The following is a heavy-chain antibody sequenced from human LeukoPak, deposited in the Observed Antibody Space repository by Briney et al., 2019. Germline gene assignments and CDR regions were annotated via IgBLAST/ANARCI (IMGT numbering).Heavy chain of an antibody. V-gene: IGHV3-23*01. Sequence: GGSLRLSCAASGFTFSSYAMSWVRQAPGKGLEWVSAISGSGGSTYYADSVKGRFTISRDNSKNTLYLQMNSPRAEDTAVYYCAKEGGQYYYDSSGSNRYFDSWGQGTLVTVSS. CDR2: ISGSGGST. D-gene: IGHD3-22*01. J-gene: IGHJ4*02. CDR3: AKEGGQYYYDSSGSNRYFDS. CDR1: GFTFSSYA.